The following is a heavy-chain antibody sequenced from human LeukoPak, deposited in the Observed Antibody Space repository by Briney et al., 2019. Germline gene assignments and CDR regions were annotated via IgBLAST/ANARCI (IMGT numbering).Heavy chain of an antibody. CDR1: GFTVSSNY. CDR3: ARGRDSGSYFDY. J-gene: IGHJ4*02. D-gene: IGHD3-10*01. Sequence: GGSLRLSCAASGFTVSSNYMSWVRQAPGKGLEWVANIKQDRSEKYYVDSVKGRFTISRDNAKNSLYLQMNSLRAEDTAVYYCARGRDSGSYFDYWGQGTLVTVSS. V-gene: IGHV3-7*04. CDR2: IKQDRSEK.